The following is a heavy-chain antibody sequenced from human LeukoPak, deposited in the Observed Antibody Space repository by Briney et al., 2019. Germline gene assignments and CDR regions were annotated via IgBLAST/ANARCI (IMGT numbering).Heavy chain of an antibody. CDR1: GFTVSSNY. CDR3: ARGDRMTTVTGYFDY. V-gene: IGHV3-53*01. J-gene: IGHJ4*02. CDR2: IYSGGST. D-gene: IGHD4-17*01. Sequence: GGSLRLSCAASGFTVSSNYMSWVRQAPGKGLEWVSVIYSGGSTYYADSVKGRFTISRDNSKNTLYLQMNSLRAEDTAVYYCARGDRMTTVTGYFDYWGQGTLVTVSS.